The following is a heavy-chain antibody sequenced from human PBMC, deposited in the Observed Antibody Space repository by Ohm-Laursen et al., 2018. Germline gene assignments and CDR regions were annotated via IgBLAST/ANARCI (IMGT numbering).Heavy chain of an antibody. Sequence: SLRLSCTAFGFTFSTYAMSWVRQAPGKGLEWVSAISGSGGTTYYADSVKGRFTISRDNSKNTLYLQLNSLRAEDTAVYYCAKMRSGYTLIDYWGQGTLVTVSS. CDR1: GFTFSTYA. V-gene: IGHV3-23*01. CDR2: ISGSGGTT. J-gene: IGHJ4*02. CDR3: AKMRSGYTLIDY. D-gene: IGHD3-22*01.